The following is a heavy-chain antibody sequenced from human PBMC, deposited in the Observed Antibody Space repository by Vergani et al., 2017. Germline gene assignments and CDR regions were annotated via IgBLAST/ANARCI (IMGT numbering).Heavy chain of an antibody. CDR1: GFTFIMHA. J-gene: IGHJ3*02. D-gene: IGHD6-19*01. Sequence: EVQLLESGGDLVHPGGSLRLSCAASGFTFIMHAMSWVRQAPGKGLEWVSTLSASDRRTHYADSVKGRFTISRDISKNTLFLHMNSLRPEDTAVYYCAKVGRSEVAGTFGAFDIWGQGTMVTVSS. CDR2: LSASDRRT. CDR3: AKVGRSEVAGTFGAFDI. V-gene: IGHV3-23*01.